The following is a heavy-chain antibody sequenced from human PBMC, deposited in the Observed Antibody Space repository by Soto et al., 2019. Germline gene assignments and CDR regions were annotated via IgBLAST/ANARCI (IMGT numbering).Heavy chain of an antibody. CDR2: INHSGST. J-gene: IGHJ3*02. CDR1: GGSFSGYY. D-gene: IGHD3-9*01. Sequence: PSETLCLSCAVYGGSFSGYYWSWIRQPPGKGLEWIGEINHSGSTNYNPSLKSRVTISVDTSKNQFSLKLSSVTAADTAVYYCARRGIRYYDILTGYSPNAFDIWGQGPMVT. V-gene: IGHV4-34*01. CDR3: ARRGIRYYDILTGYSPNAFDI.